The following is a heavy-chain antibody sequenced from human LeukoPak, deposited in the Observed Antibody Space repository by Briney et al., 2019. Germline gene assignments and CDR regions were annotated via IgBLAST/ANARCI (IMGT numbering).Heavy chain of an antibody. J-gene: IGHJ4*02. CDR3: ARESNSGYYLSY. V-gene: IGHV3-66*01. CDR2: IYTSGRT. D-gene: IGHD3-22*01. Sequence: GVSLRLSCAASGFTVSTNYMSWVRQAPGKGLEWVAVIYTSGRTYYADSVKGRFTISRDNSKNTLYLQMNSLRADDTAVYYCARESNSGYYLSYWGQGTLVTVSS. CDR1: GFTVSTNY.